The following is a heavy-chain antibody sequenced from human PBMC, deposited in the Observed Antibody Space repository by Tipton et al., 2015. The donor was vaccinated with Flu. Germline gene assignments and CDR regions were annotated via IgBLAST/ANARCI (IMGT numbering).Heavy chain of an antibody. CDR1: GFTFNTYG. J-gene: IGHJ5*02. V-gene: IGHV3-30*18. Sequence: SLRLFCAASGFTFNTYGMHWVRQAPGKGLDWVAGISYDGSNEYFADSVKGRFIISRDNSKSTLYLQMNSLRLDDTAVYYCAKDPTPFGDLLVGNWFDPWGQGTLVTVSS. D-gene: IGHD3-10*01. CDR2: ISYDGSNE. CDR3: AKDPTPFGDLLVGNWFDP.